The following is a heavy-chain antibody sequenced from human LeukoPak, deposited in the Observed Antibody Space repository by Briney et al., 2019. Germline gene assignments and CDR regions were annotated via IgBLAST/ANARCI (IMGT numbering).Heavy chain of an antibody. CDR2: IKGDGSTT. V-gene: IGHV3-74*01. Sequence: GRSLRLSCVASGFSFSHYWMHWLRQVPGQGLVWVSRIKGDGSTTRNADSVKGRFTISRDNAKNTLYLQMNSLRVEDTAVYYCAREGLECLGSSCQRAAFDYWGQGTPVTVSS. CDR1: GFSFSHYW. J-gene: IGHJ4*02. CDR3: AREGLECLGSSCQRAAFDY. D-gene: IGHD2-2*01.